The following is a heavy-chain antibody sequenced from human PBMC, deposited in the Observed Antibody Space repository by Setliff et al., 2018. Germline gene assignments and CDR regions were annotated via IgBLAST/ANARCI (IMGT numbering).Heavy chain of an antibody. Sequence: ETLSLTCAVYGGSFNVYFWGWIRQPPGKGLEWVGRIKRESDGGTTDYAAPVEDRFTISRDDSKNTLYLQMNTLKIEDTAVYFCATSVVQGVLPYYSYAMDVWGQGTTVTVSS. CDR2: IKRESDGGTT. CDR1: GGSFNVYF. CDR3: ATSVVQGVLPYYSYAMDV. J-gene: IGHJ6*02. D-gene: IGHD3-10*01. V-gene: IGHV3-15*01.